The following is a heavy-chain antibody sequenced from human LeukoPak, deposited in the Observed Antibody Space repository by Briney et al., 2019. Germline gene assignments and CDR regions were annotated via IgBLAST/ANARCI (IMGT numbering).Heavy chain of an antibody. J-gene: IGHJ5*02. Sequence: ASVKVSCKASGYTFTGYYMHWVRQAPGRGLEWMGRINPNSGGTNYALKFQGRVTMTRDTSISAAYMELSRLRSDDTAVYYCARGLRDSSGYDPPWGQGTLVTVSS. CDR2: INPNSGGT. CDR3: ARGLRDSSGYDPP. CDR1: GYTFTGYY. V-gene: IGHV1-2*06. D-gene: IGHD3-22*01.